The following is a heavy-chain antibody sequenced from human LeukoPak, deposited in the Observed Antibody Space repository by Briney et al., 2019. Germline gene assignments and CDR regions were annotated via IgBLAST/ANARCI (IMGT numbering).Heavy chain of an antibody. D-gene: IGHD3-22*01. CDR3: ARGRDFYDSSGHIDY. CDR1: GSPSRRYA. V-gene: IGHV3-33*01. J-gene: IGHJ4*02. CDR2: IWYDGSNK. Sequence: QTGGSLRPSCAPSGSPSRRYARHGVGQPPGRGGGWGAFIWYDGSNKYYADSVKGRFTISRDNSKNTLYLQMNSLRAEDTAVYYCARGRDFYDSSGHIDYWGQGTLVTVSS.